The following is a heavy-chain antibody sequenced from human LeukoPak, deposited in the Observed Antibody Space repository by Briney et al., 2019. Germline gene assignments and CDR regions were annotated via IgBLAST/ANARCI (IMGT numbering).Heavy chain of an antibody. CDR2: MNPNSGNT. Sequence: GASVKVSCKASGYTFTSYDINWVRQATGQGLEWTGWMNPNSGNTGYSQKFQGRVTMTRNTSISTAYMELSSLRSEDTAVYYCARPRSGSYYPDAFDIWGQGTMVTVSS. D-gene: IGHD1-26*01. CDR1: GYTFTSYD. CDR3: ARPRSGSYYPDAFDI. V-gene: IGHV1-8*01. J-gene: IGHJ3*02.